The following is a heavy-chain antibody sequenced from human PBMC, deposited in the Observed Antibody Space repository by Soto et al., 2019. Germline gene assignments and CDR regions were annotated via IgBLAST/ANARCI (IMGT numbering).Heavy chain of an antibody. Sequence: EVQLLESGGGLVQPGGSLRLSCAASGFTFSSYAMSWVHQAPGKGLEWVSAISGSGGSTYYADSVKGRFTISRDNSKNTLYLQMNSLRAEDTAVYYCAKDGARLMVRGYYYFDYWGQGTLVTVSS. V-gene: IGHV3-23*01. CDR3: AKDGARLMVRGYYYFDY. D-gene: IGHD3-10*01. J-gene: IGHJ4*02. CDR1: GFTFSSYA. CDR2: ISGSGGST.